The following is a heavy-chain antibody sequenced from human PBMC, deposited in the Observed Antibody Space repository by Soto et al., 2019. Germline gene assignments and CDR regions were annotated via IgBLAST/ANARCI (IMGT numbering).Heavy chain of an antibody. CDR1: GGSVSSVNYY. J-gene: IGHJ4*02. V-gene: IGHV4-61*01. CDR3: ASFREQPLCLDY. D-gene: IGHD3-10*01. CDR2: IYYSGST. Sequence: QVQLQESGPGLVKPSETLSLTCTVSGGSVSSVNYYWSWIRQPPGKGLEWIAYIYYSGSTNYNPSLKSRVTISVDTSKNQFSLKLSSVTAADPAVYYCASFREQPLCLDYWGQGALVTVSS.